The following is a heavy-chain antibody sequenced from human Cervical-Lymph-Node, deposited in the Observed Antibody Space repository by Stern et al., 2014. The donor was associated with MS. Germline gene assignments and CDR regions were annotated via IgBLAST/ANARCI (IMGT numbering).Heavy chain of an antibody. J-gene: IGHJ4*02. CDR2: INPNTGGT. D-gene: IGHD6-13*01. Sequence: QLVQSGAEVKKPGASVKVSCKASGYTFTGYYMHWVRQAPGQGLEWMGWINPNTGGTNYAQEFQGRVTLTRDTSISTAYMDLSRLISDDTAVYYCARGMEGTGSWYRNPNDYWGQGTLVTVSS. CDR1: GYTFTGYY. CDR3: ARGMEGTGSWYRNPNDY. V-gene: IGHV1-2*02.